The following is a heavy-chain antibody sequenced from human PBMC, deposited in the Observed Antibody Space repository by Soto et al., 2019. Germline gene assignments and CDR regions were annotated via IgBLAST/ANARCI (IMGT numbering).Heavy chain of an antibody. CDR1: GGTFSSYT. J-gene: IGHJ4*02. Sequence: QVQLVQSGAEVQKPGSSVKVSCKASGGTFSSYTISWVRQAPGQGLEWMGRIIPILGIANYAQKFQGRVTITADKSTSTAYMELSCLSAEETAMYYCARDPYGDYGGSWGPGSLVTVSS. CDR3: ARDPYGDYGGS. V-gene: IGHV1-69*08. D-gene: IGHD4-17*01. CDR2: IIPILGIA.